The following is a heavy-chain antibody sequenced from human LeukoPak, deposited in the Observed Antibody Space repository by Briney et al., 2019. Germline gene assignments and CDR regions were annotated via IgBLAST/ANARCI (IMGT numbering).Heavy chain of an antibody. CDR3: ARTSGGVKPWKSLDY. Sequence: ASVKVSCKASGGTFSSYAISWVRQAPGQGLEWMGRIIPIFGTANYAQKFQGRVTITTDESTSTAYVELSSLRSEDTAVYYCARTSGGVKPWKSLDYWGQGTLVTVSS. V-gene: IGHV1-69*05. D-gene: IGHD1-1*01. J-gene: IGHJ4*02. CDR2: IIPIFGTA. CDR1: GGTFSSYA.